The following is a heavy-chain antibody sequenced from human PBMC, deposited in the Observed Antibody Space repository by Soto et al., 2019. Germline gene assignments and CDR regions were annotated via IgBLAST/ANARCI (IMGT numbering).Heavy chain of an antibody. Sequence: ASVKVSCKASGYTFTSYGISWVRQAPGQGLEWMGWISAYNGNTNYAQKLQGRVTMTTDTSTSTAYMELRGLRSDDTAVYYCARLRRVITMTVVVRSGGKYFDYWGQGTLVTVSS. CDR1: GYTFTSYG. CDR2: ISAYNGNT. V-gene: IGHV1-18*01. J-gene: IGHJ4*02. CDR3: ARLRRVITMTVVVRSGGKYFDY. D-gene: IGHD3-22*01.